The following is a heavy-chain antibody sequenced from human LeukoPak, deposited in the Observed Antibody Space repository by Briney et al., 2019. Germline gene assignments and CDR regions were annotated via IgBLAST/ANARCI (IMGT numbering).Heavy chain of an antibody. D-gene: IGHD5-18*01. CDR1: GFTFSSYA. V-gene: IGHV3-64D*06. CDR2: ISSNGGIT. J-gene: IGHJ4*02. Sequence: GRSLRLACSASGFTFSSYAMHWVRQAPGKGLEYVSAISSNGGITYYADSVKGRFTISRDNSKNTLYLQISSLRAEDTAVYYCVKDGWIQLWLRFDYFDYWGQGTLVTVSS. CDR3: VKDGWIQLWLRFDYFDY.